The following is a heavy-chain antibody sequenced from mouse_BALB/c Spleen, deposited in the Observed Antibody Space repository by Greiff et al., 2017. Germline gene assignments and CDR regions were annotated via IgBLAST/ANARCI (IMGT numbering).Heavy chain of an antibody. J-gene: IGHJ2*01. Sequence: EVKLMESGPGLVKPSQSLSLTCSVTGYSITSGYYWNWIRQFPGNKLEWMGYISYDGSNNYNPSLKNRISITRDTSKNQFFLKLNSVTTEDTATYYCATRDDGYFYFDYWGQGTTLTVSS. CDR1: GYSITSGYY. CDR3: ATRDDGYFYFDY. CDR2: ISYDGSN. D-gene: IGHD2-3*01. V-gene: IGHV3-6*02.